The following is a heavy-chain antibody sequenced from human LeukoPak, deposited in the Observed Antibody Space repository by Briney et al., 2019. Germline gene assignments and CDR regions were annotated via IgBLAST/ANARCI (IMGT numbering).Heavy chain of an antibody. CDR2: FDPEDGET. Sequence: ASVKVSCKVSGYTLTELSMHWVRQAPGKGLEWMGGFDPEDGETIYAQKFQGRDTMTEDTSTDTAYMELSSLRSEDTAVYYCATPTIYGSGSLYAFDIWGQGTMVTVSS. D-gene: IGHD3-10*01. CDR3: ATPTIYGSGSLYAFDI. J-gene: IGHJ3*02. V-gene: IGHV1-24*01. CDR1: GYTLTELS.